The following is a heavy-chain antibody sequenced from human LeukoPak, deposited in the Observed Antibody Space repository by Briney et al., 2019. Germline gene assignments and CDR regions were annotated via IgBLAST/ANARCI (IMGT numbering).Heavy chain of an antibody. Sequence: GGSLRLSCAASGFASGFTFSDYAVSWVRQAPGKGPEWVASVNDRGATTYYADSVRGRFTISRDNSKNTLYLQMISLEADDTAVYFCAKAPATGEGYYFYYMDVWGKGTTVTVSS. D-gene: IGHD7-27*01. CDR3: AKAPATGEGYYFYYMDV. V-gene: IGHV3-23*01. J-gene: IGHJ6*03. CDR1: GFTFSDYA. CDR2: VNDRGATT.